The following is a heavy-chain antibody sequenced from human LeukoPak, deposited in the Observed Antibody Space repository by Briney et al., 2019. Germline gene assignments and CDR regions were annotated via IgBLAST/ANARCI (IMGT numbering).Heavy chain of an antibody. CDR1: GFTFSSYA. Sequence: PGGSLRLSCAASGFTFSSYAMSWVRQAPGKGLEWVSAISGSGGSTYYADSVKGRFTISRDNSKNTLDLQMNSLRAEDTAVYYCAKGDYDILTGYPLGFDYWGQGTLVTVSS. CDR3: AKGDYDILTGYPLGFDY. V-gene: IGHV3-23*01. J-gene: IGHJ4*02. D-gene: IGHD3-9*01. CDR2: ISGSGGST.